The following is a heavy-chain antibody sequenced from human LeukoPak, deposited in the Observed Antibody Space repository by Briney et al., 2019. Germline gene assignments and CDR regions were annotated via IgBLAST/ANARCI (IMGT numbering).Heavy chain of an antibody. CDR1: GGSISSGSYY. J-gene: IGHJ4*02. V-gene: IGHV4-61*02. CDR2: IYTSGST. CDR3: ASDYGDYGGFDY. Sequence: PSETLSLTCTVSGGSISSGSYYWSWIRQPAGKGLEWIGRIYTSGSTNYNPSLKSRVTISVDTSKNQFSLKLSSVTAADTAVYYCASDYGDYGGFDYWGQGTLVTVSS. D-gene: IGHD4-17*01.